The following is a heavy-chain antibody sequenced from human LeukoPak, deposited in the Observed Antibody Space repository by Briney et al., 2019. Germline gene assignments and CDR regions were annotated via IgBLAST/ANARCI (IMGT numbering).Heavy chain of an antibody. J-gene: IGHJ4*02. V-gene: IGHV1-69*04. CDR3: ARERRVRYYFDY. CDR2: IIPILGIA. Sequence: ASVKVSCKASGGTFSSYAISWVRQAPGQGLKWMGRIIPILGIANYAQKFQGRVTITADKSTSTAYMELSSLRSEDTAVYYCARERRVRYYFDYWGQGTLVTVSS. CDR1: GGTFSSYA.